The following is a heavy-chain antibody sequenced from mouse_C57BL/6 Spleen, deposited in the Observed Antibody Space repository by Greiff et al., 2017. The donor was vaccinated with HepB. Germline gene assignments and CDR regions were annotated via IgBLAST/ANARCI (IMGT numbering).Heavy chain of an antibody. D-gene: IGHD1-1*01. J-gene: IGHJ1*03. V-gene: IGHV5-17*01. CDR3: ARPGSSYWYFDV. CDR2: ISSGSSTI. Sequence: EVQGVESGGGLVKPGGSLKLSCAASGFTFSDYGMHWVRQAPEKGLEWVAYISSGSSTIYYADTVKGRFTIATDNAKNTLFLQMTSLRSEATAMYYCARPGSSYWYFDVWGTGTTVTVSS. CDR1: GFTFSDYG.